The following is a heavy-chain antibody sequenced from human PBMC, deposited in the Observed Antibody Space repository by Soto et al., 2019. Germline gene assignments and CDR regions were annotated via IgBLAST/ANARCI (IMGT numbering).Heavy chain of an antibody. CDR3: ARGGATIFGVIDS. V-gene: IGHV1-46*01. J-gene: IGHJ4*02. CDR2: FLASGGNT. CDR1: RYSFFSYY. D-gene: IGHD3-3*02. Sequence: QVQLVQSGAAVGKPGASVKVSCKASRYSFFSYYIHRVRQAPGQGLDWMGRFLASGGNTDYAQRFRGRVSMTRVTSMTTTVSLERTSLTSDDTGVYYCARGGATIFGVIDSWGQGTRVTVSS.